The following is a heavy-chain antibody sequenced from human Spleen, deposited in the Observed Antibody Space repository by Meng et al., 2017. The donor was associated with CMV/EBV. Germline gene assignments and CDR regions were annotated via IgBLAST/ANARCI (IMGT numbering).Heavy chain of an antibody. D-gene: IGHD2-2*01. CDR1: GITFSTYA. CDR3: AKGRQNSYCSSTSCYYYGMDV. J-gene: IGHJ6*02. CDR2: ISVSGDDP. Sequence: GESLKISCEASGITFSTYAMSWVRQAPGKGLEWVSGISVSGDDPYYADSVKGRFTISRDNSKNTLFLQMNSLRAEDTAVYYCAKGRQNSYCSSTSCYYYGMDVWGQGTTITV. V-gene: IGHV3-23*01.